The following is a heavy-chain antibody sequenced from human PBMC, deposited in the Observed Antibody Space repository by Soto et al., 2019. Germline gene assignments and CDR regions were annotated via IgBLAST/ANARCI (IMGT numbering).Heavy chain of an antibody. CDR1: GFSFSSYW. D-gene: IGHD2-21*02. V-gene: IGHV3-7*01. Sequence: PGGSLRLSCAASGFSFSSYWMSWLRQVPGKGLEWVANIKQDGNEKYYVDFVKGRFSISRDNAKNSLYLQMNSVRAEDTAVYYCVRAIGGDCQIDYWGPGTLVTVSS. J-gene: IGHJ4*02. CDR3: VRAIGGDCQIDY. CDR2: IKQDGNEK.